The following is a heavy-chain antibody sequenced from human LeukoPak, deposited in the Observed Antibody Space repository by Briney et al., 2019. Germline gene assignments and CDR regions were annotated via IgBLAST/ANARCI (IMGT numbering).Heavy chain of an antibody. CDR3: ARVRGDYDYGGNLIDY. CDR2: IIPIFGTA. Sequence: SVKVSCKASGGTFSTYAISWVRQAPGQGLEWMGGIIPIFGTAEYAQKFQGRVTITADKSTSTAYMELSSLRSEDTAVYYCARVRGDYDYGGNLIDYWGQGTLVTVSS. V-gene: IGHV1-69*06. CDR1: GGTFSTYA. J-gene: IGHJ4*02. D-gene: IGHD4-23*01.